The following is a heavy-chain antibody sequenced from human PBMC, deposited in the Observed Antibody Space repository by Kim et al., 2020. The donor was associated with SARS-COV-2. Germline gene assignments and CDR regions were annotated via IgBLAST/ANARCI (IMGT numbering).Heavy chain of an antibody. D-gene: IGHD2-2*01. CDR2: ISGSGGSP. CDR3: AKDGRFSPYQLLIWGNYYYGMDV. J-gene: IGHJ6*02. CDR1: GFTFSSYA. Sequence: GGSLRLSCAASGFTFSSYAMSWVRQAPGKGLEWVSAISGSGGSPYYADSVKGRFTISRDNSKNTLYLQMNSLRAEDTAVYYCAKDGRFSPYQLLIWGNYYYGMDVWGQGTTVTVSS. V-gene: IGHV3-23*01.